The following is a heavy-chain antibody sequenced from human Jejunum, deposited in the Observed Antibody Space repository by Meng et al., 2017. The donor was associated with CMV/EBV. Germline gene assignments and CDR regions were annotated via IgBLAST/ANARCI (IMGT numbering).Heavy chain of an antibody. CDR1: GCAFSAYW. CDR3: TRDTFGREDY. J-gene: IGHJ4*02. Sequence: AWADAGCAFSAYWLHCVRQRPGKVLEWVSRINPDGDIVDYADFVKSRFTISRDNAKNTLYLQMNSLRAEDTAVFYCTRDTFGREDYWGQGILVTVSS. D-gene: IGHD3-10*01. V-gene: IGHV3-74*01. CDR2: INPDGDIV.